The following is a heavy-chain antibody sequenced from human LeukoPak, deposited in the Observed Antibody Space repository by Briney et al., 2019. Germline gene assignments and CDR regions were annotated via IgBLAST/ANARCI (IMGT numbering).Heavy chain of an antibody. D-gene: IGHD2-21*02. Sequence: GGSLRLSCAGSGFIFSSYAMTWVRQAPGKGLEWVSTISGSGGSTHYADSVKGRFSISRDNSKLTLYLQLNSLRADDTAVYYCGRRPVNGVTAYWYFDLWGRGTLVTVSS. V-gene: IGHV3-23*01. CDR2: ISGSGGST. CDR3: GRRPVNGVTAYWYFDL. J-gene: IGHJ2*01. CDR1: GFIFSSYA.